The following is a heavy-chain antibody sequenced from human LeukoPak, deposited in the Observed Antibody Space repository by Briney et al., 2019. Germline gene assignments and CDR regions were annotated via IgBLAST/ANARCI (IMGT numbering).Heavy chain of an antibody. V-gene: IGHV4-4*07. CDR1: GGSISSYY. CDR3: ARGVFDWVYYYYMDV. J-gene: IGHJ6*03. Sequence: SETLSLTCTVSGGSISSYYWSWIRQPAGKGLEWIGRIYTSGSTNYNPSLKSRVTMSVDTSKNQFSLKLSSVTAADTAVYYCARGVFDWVYYYYMDVWGKGTTVTVSS. CDR2: IYTSGST. D-gene: IGHD3-9*01.